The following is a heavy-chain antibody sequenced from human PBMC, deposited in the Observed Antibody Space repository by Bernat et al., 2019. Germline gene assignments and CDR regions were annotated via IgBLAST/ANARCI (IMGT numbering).Heavy chain of an antibody. J-gene: IGHJ6*03. CDR3: SRHRGPVIVVVPAYYYYMVV. Sequence: EVQLVQSGAEVKKPGESLKISCKGSGYSFTSYWIGWVRQMPGKGLEWMGIIDTGESDTRYGPYFQGQVTSAADKAISTASRQWSSLKASDTAMYYCSRHRGPVIVVVPAYYYYMVVLGQVTTVTVSS. D-gene: IGHD2-2*01. CDR2: IDTGESDT. V-gene: IGHV5-51*01. CDR1: GYSFTSYW.